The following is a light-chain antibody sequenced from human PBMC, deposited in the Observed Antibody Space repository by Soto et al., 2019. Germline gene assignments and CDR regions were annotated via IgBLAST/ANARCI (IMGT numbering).Light chain of an antibody. J-gene: IGLJ2*01. CDR1: SSDVGGYNY. V-gene: IGLV2-14*01. CDR3: SSYTTSGSLV. Sequence: QSVLTQPASVSGSPGQSITISCTGTSSDVGGYNYVSWYQQHPGKAPKLMIYDVSNRPSGVSNRFSGSKSGNTASLTISGLQAEDEADYYCSSYTTSGSLVFGGGTKSPS. CDR2: DVS.